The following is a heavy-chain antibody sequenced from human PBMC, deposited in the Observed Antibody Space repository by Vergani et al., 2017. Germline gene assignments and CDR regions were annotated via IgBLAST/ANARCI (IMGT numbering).Heavy chain of an antibody. V-gene: IGHV3-9*01. CDR2: ISWNSGRI. J-gene: IGHJ6*03. CDR3: AKVXSRRSYYYYYYMDV. CDR1: GFTFDDYA. Sequence: EVQLVESGGGLVQPGRSLRLSCAASGFTFDDYAMHWVRQARGKGLEWVSGISWNSGRIGYAESVKGRFTSSRDNAKNSLYLQMNSLRAEDTALYYCAKVXSRRSYYYYYYMDVWGKGTTVTVSS.